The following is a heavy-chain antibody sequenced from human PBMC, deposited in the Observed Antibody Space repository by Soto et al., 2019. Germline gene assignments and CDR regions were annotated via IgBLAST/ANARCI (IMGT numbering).Heavy chain of an antibody. CDR2: MNPNSGNT. CDR3: ARAPHDIVVVPAAAPHYYYYYMDV. Sequence: ASVKVSCKASGYTFTSYDINWVRQATGQGLEWMGWMNPNSGNTGYAQKFQGRVTMTRNTSISTAYMELSSLRSEDTAVYYCARAPHDIVVVPAAAPHYYYYYMDVWGKGTTVTVSS. D-gene: IGHD2-2*01. CDR1: GYTFTSYD. J-gene: IGHJ6*03. V-gene: IGHV1-8*01.